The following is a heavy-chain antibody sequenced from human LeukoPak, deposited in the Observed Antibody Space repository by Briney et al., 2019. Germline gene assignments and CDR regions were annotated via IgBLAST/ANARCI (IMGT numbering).Heavy chain of an antibody. D-gene: IGHD3-10*01. J-gene: IGHJ4*02. Sequence: SETLSLTCTVSGGSFSSGSYYWSWIRQPPGKGLEWIGYIYYSGSTNYNPSLKSRVTISVDTSKNQFSLKLSSVTAADTAVYYCARDPYGSGSFFDYWGQGTLVTVSS. CDR1: GGSFSSGSYY. CDR2: IYYSGST. V-gene: IGHV4-61*01. CDR3: ARDPYGSGSFFDY.